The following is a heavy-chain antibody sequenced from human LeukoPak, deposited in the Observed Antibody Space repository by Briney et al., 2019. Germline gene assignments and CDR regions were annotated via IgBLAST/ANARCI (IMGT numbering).Heavy chain of an antibody. Sequence: SVKVSCKASGFTFTSSAVQWVRQARGQGLEWIGWIVVGSGNTNYAQKFQERVTINRDMSTSTAYMELSSLRSEDTAVYYCATDDVTTGKKTARGYWGKGPLVTVSS. CDR3: ATDDVTTGKKTARGY. J-gene: IGHJ4*02. CDR1: GFTFTSSA. CDR2: IVVGSGNT. V-gene: IGHV1-58*01. D-gene: IGHD1-1*01.